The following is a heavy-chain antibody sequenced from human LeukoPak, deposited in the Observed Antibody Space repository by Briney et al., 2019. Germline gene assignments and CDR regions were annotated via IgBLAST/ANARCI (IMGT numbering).Heavy chain of an antibody. V-gene: IGHV3-23*01. CDR3: AKASGSSRGYFDY. Sequence: GGSLRLSCAASGFTFSSYAMSWVRQAPGKGLEWVSAISGSGGSTYYADSVKGRFSISRDNSKNTLYLQMNSLRAEDTAVYYCAKASGSSRGYFDYWGQGTLVTVSS. J-gene: IGHJ4*02. D-gene: IGHD6-13*01. CDR1: GFTFSSYA. CDR2: ISGSGGST.